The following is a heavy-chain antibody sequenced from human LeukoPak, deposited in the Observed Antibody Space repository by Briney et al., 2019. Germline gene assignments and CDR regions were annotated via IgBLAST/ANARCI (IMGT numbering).Heavy chain of an antibody. Sequence: GASVKVSCKASGGTFSSYAISWVRQAPGQGLEWMGGIIPIFGTANYAQKFQGRVTITTDESTSTAYMELSSLRSEDTAVYYCARGGSYYDILTGYYKPAVIDYWGQGTLVTVSS. D-gene: IGHD3-9*01. J-gene: IGHJ4*02. CDR3: ARGGSYYDILTGYYKPAVIDY. V-gene: IGHV1-69*05. CDR1: GGTFSSYA. CDR2: IIPIFGTA.